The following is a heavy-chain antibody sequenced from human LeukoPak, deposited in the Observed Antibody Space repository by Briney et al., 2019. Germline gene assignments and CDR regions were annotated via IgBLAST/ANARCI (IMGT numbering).Heavy chain of an antibody. V-gene: IGHV3-64*01. CDR3: AREVQGVIDY. Sequence: GGSLRLSCAASGFTFSSYAKHWVRQAPGKGLEYVSAISSNGGSTYYANSVKGRFTISRDNSKNTLYLQMGSLRAEDMAVYYCAREVQGVIDYWGQGTLVTVSS. CDR2: ISSNGGST. J-gene: IGHJ4*02. CDR1: GFTFSSYA. D-gene: IGHD3-10*01.